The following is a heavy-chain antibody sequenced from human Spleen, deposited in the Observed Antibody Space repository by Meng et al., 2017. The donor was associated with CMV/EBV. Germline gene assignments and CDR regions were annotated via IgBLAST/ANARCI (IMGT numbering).Heavy chain of an antibody. CDR3: ARDLTGFDY. Sequence: SETLSLTCSVSGGSINTYYWIWIRQRPGKGLEWIGYIYYSGSTDYNPSLKSRVTISVDTSKNQFSLKLSAVTTADTAVYYWARDLTGFDYWGQGTLVTVSS. CDR2: IYYSGST. D-gene: IGHD1-14*01. CDR1: GGSINTYY. V-gene: IGHV4-59*01. J-gene: IGHJ4*02.